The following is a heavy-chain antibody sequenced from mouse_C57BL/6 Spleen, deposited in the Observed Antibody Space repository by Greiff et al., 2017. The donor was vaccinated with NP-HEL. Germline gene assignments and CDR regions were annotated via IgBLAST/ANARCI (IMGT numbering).Heavy chain of an antibody. CDR1: GYTFTSYT. J-gene: IGHJ2*01. D-gene: IGHD1-1*01. CDR2: INPSSGYT. Sequence: VQLQQSGAELARPGASVKMSCKASGYTFTSYTMHWVKQRPGQGLEWIGYINPSSGYTKYNQKFKDKATLTADKSSSTAYMQLSSLTSEDSAVYYCAREGITTVVADYLDYWGQGTTLTVSS. CDR3: AREGITTVVADYLDY. V-gene: IGHV1-4*01.